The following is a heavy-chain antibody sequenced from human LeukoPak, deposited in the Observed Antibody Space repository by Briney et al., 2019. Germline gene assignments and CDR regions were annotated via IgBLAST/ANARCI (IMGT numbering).Heavy chain of an antibody. CDR2: IYRGNT. CDR3: ARGDADCWECFHH. V-gene: IGHV4-34*01. Sequence: SETLSLTCAVYGGSFSDYFWTRVRQSPGKGLEWIAEIYRGNTNYNPSLKSRATTSVDTSKNQFSLRLSSVTAADTAVYYCARGDADCWECFHHWGQGTLVTVSS. D-gene: IGHD2-21*02. CDR1: GGSFSDYF. J-gene: IGHJ1*01.